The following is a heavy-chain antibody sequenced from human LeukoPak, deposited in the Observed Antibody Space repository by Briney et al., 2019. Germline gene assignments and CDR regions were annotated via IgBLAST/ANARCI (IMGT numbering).Heavy chain of an antibody. CDR2: INHSGST. V-gene: IGHV4-34*01. CDR1: GGSFSGYY. Sequence: SETLSLTCAVYGGSFSGYYWSWIRQPPGKGLEWIGEINHSGSTNYNPSLKSRVTISVDTSKNQFSLKLSSVTAADTAVYYCASSGYCSSTSCYKGYFQHWGQGTLVTVSS. J-gene: IGHJ1*01. D-gene: IGHD2-2*02. CDR3: ASSGYCSSTSCYKGYFQH.